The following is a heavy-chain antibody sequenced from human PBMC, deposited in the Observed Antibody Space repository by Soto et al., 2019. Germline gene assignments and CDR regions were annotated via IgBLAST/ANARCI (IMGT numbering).Heavy chain of an antibody. J-gene: IGHJ4*02. CDR3: ARVDSSGYQPFDY. CDR1: GGSISSGDYY. CDR2: IYYSGST. V-gene: IGHV4-30-4*01. D-gene: IGHD3-22*01. Sequence: QVQLQESGPGLVKPSQTLSLTCTVSGGSISSGDYYWSWIRQTPGKGLEWLGYIYYSGSTYYNPALKRRVTISVDTSMNQFSLKLISVTAADTAVYYCARVDSSGYQPFDYWGQGTLVTVSS.